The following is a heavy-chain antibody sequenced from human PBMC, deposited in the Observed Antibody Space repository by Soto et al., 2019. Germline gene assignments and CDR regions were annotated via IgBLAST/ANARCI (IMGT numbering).Heavy chain of an antibody. Sequence: PGGSLRLSCAASGFTFSSYAMSWVRQAPGKGLEWVSAISGSGGSTYYADSVKGRFTISRDNSKNTLYLQMNSLRAEDTAVYYCAKGIDCSGGSCYFPYYFDYWGQGTLVTVSS. J-gene: IGHJ4*02. CDR1: GFTFSSYA. CDR3: AKGIDCSGGSCYFPYYFDY. CDR2: ISGSGGST. D-gene: IGHD2-15*01. V-gene: IGHV3-23*01.